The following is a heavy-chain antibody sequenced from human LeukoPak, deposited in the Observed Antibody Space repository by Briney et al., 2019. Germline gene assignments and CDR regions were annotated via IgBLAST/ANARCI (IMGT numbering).Heavy chain of an antibody. D-gene: IGHD3-22*01. J-gene: IGHJ4*02. CDR2: FDPEDGET. CDR1: GHTLTELS. Sequence: ASVKVSCKVSGHTLTELSMHWVRQAPGKGLEWMGGFDPEDGETIYAQKFQGRVTMTEDTSTDTAYMELSSLRSEDTAVYYCATDRRYYDSSGYTTVEFDYWGQGTLVTVSS. CDR3: ATDRRYYDSSGYTTVEFDY. V-gene: IGHV1-24*01.